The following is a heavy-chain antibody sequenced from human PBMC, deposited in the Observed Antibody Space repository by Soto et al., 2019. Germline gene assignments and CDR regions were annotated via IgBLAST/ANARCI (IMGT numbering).Heavy chain of an antibody. CDR1: GGSISSSSYY. J-gene: IGHJ5*02. CDR3: VPSNWFDP. V-gene: IGHV4-39*01. CDR2: IYYSGST. Sequence: QLQLQASGPGLVKPSETLSLTCTVSGGSISSSSYYWGWIRQPPGKGLEWIGRIYYSGSTYYNPSLTQRVTISVDTSKNQFSLKLSSVTAADTAVYYCVPSNWFDPWGQGTLVTVSS.